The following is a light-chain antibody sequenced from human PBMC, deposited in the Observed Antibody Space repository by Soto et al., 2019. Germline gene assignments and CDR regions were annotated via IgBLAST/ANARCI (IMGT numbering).Light chain of an antibody. V-gene: IGLV1-40*01. CDR1: SSNIGAGYG. J-gene: IGLJ1*01. CDR3: QSCDSSLSGSYV. CDR2: GNT. Sequence: QSVLTQPPSVSGALGQRVTISCTGSSSNIGAGYGVHWYQHLPGTAPKLLIYGNTNRPSGVPDRFSGSNSGTSASLAITGLQAEDEGDYYCQSCDSSLSGSYVFGTGTKLTVL.